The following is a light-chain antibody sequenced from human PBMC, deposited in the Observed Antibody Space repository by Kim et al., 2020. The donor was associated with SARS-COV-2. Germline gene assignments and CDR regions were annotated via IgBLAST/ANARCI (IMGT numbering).Light chain of an antibody. CDR1: NIGSKS. CDR2: YDS. V-gene: IGLV3-21*04. Sequence: SSELTQPPSVSVAPGKTARITCGGNNIGSKSVHWYQQKPGKAPVLVIYYDSDRPSGIPERFSGSNSGNTATLTISRVEAGDEADYYCQVWDSSSDHYVFGTGTKVTVL. CDR3: QVWDSSSDHYV. J-gene: IGLJ1*01.